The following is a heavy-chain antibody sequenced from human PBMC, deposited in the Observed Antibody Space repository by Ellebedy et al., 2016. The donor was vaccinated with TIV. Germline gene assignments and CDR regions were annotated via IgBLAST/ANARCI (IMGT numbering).Heavy chain of an antibody. CDR3: ARHTMVRGILRWFDP. CDR2: IYYSGNT. J-gene: IGHJ5*02. Sequence: SETLSLTCSVSGDSISTPSSYWGWIRQPPGKGLDWIGGIYYSGNTYYNPSLKSRVTISLDRSKNQFSLKVTSVTAADTAVYYCARHTMVRGILRWFDPWGQGTLVTVSS. D-gene: IGHD3-10*01. V-gene: IGHV4-39*07. CDR1: GDSISTPSSY.